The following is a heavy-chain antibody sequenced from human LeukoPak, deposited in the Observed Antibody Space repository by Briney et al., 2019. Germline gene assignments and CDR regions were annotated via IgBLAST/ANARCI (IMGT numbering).Heavy chain of an antibody. Sequence: PGGSLRLSCAASGFTFSSYGMHWVRQAPGKGLEWVAVISYDGSNKYYADSVKGRFTISRDNSKNTLYLQMNSLRAEDTAVYYCARGEKIGNYFDYWGQGTLVTVSS. CDR2: ISYDGSNK. D-gene: IGHD1-26*01. J-gene: IGHJ4*02. CDR3: ARGEKIGNYFDY. V-gene: IGHV3-30*03. CDR1: GFTFSSYG.